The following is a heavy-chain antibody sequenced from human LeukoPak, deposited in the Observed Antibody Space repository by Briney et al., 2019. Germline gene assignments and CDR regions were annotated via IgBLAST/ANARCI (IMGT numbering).Heavy chain of an antibody. V-gene: IGHV3-30*02. CDR3: ARASFSSSWYYYYYYMDV. D-gene: IGHD6-13*01. Sequence: GGSLRLSCAASGFTFSSYGMHWVRQAPGKGLEWVAFIRYDGSNKYYADSVKGRFTISRDNSKNTLYLQMNSPRAEDTAVYYCARASFSSSWYYYYYYMDVWGKGTTVTVSS. CDR1: GFTFSSYG. CDR2: IRYDGSNK. J-gene: IGHJ6*03.